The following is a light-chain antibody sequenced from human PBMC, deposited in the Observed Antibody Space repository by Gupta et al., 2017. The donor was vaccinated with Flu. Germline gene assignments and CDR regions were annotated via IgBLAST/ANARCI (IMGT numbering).Light chain of an antibody. CDR1: SSDVGSYNL. V-gene: IGLV2-23*02. CDR2: DVD. CDR3: CSYAGTSSVV. Sequence: TSSDVGSYNLVSWYQQYPGKAPKLIIFDVDQRPSGVSNRFSGSKSGNTASLTISGLQAEDESDYFCCSYAGTSSVVFGRGTRVAVL. J-gene: IGLJ3*02.